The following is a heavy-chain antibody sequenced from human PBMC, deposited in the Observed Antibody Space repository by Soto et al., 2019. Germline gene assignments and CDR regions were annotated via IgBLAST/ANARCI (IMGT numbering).Heavy chain of an antibody. V-gene: IGHV3-30*18. D-gene: IGHD3-9*01. CDR1: GVTFSSYG. Sequence: GSLRLSCAASGVTFSSYGMHRVRQAPAKGLEWVAVISYDGSNKYYADSVKGRFTIYRDNTKNTLYLQMNSLRAEDTAVYYCAKDQPYDILTGYNPDYYYYGMDVWGQGTLVTVSS. J-gene: IGHJ6*02. CDR2: ISYDGSNK. CDR3: AKDQPYDILTGYNPDYYYYGMDV.